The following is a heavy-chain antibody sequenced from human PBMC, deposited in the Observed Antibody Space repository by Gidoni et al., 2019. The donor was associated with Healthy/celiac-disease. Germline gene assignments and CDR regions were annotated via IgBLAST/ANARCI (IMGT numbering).Heavy chain of an antibody. CDR2: IYYSGST. J-gene: IGHJ4*02. CDR1: GGPISSSSSY. CDR3: ARLLVRYFDY. Sequence: QLQLQESGPGLVKPSETLSPTCTVSGGPISSSSSYWGWIRQPPGKGLEWIGSIYYSGSTYYNPSLKSRVTISVDTSKNQFSLKLSSVTAADTAVYYCARLLVRYFDYWGQGTLVTVSS. D-gene: IGHD6-6*01. V-gene: IGHV4-39*01.